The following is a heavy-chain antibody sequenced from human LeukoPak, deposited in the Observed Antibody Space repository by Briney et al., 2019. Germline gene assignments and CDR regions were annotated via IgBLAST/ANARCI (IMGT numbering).Heavy chain of an antibody. D-gene: IGHD6-13*01. V-gene: IGHV3-23*01. CDR1: DFAFSNYA. CDR3: ARDGNEQLRGDY. J-gene: IGHJ4*02. Sequence: SGGSLRLSCETSDFAFSNYAMSWVRQAPGRGLEWVSGINYGDAVTYYADSVKGRFTISRDNSKNTLYLQMDSLRAEDTAVYYCARDGNEQLRGDYWGQGTLVTVSS. CDR2: INYGDAVT.